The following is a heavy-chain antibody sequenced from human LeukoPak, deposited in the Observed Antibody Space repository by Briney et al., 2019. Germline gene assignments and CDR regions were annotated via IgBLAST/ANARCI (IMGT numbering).Heavy chain of an antibody. CDR2: ISGSGGST. V-gene: IGHV3-23*01. Sequence: PGGPLRLSCAASGFTFSSYGMSWVRQAPGKGLEWVSAISGSGGSTYYADSVKGRFTISSDNSKNTLYLQMNSLRAEDTAVYYCATRFSGSYSVDWYFDLWGRGTLVTVSS. D-gene: IGHD1-26*01. CDR1: GFTFSSYG. J-gene: IGHJ2*01. CDR3: ATRFSGSYSVDWYFDL.